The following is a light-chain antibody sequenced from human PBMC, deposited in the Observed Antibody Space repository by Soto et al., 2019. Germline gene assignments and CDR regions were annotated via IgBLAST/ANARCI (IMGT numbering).Light chain of an antibody. CDR3: QQYCGAPWT. CDR2: GVS. V-gene: IGKV3-20*01. J-gene: IGKJ1*01. Sequence: EIVLTQSPGTLSLSAGERATLSCRASQSVRNNYLAWYQQKPGQPPMLLIYGVSSSANGNPDRFSGSGSATDFTLTISRLEPEDFAAYSYQQYCGAPWTFGQGTKVQIK. CDR1: QSVRNNY.